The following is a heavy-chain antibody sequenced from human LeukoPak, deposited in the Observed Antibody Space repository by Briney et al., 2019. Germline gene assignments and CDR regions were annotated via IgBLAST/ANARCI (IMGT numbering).Heavy chain of an antibody. CDR2: ISHSGST. CDR1: GSSISSSYY. Sequence: SETLSLACTVSGSSISSSYYGAWIRQPPGKGLEWIATISHSGSTYYNPSLKSRVTISADTSQNQHSLRLNSVTVADTAVYYCARVNTVMATFDYWGQGTPVTVSS. D-gene: IGHD5-24*01. J-gene: IGHJ4*02. CDR3: ARVNTVMATFDY. V-gene: IGHV4-38-2*02.